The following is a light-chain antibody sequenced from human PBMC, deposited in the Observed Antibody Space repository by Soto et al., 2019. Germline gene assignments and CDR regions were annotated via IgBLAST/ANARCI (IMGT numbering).Light chain of an antibody. V-gene: IGKV3-20*01. Sequence: ENVLTQSPGTLSLSPGDRASLSCRASQSVSNNYAAWHQQRPGQAPRLLIFGASNRATGVPDRFTGSASGTDFTLTISRLQPEDFALYFCQQYASSPVTFGGGTKLEI. CDR3: QQYASSPVT. J-gene: IGKJ4*01. CDR2: GAS. CDR1: QSVSNNY.